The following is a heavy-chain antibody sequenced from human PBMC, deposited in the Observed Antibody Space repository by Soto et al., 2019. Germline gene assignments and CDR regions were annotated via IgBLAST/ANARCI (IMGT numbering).Heavy chain of an antibody. CDR1: GDTFSFYT. D-gene: IGHD3-10*01. V-gene: IGHV1-69*02. CDR2: INPIVSMS. Sequence: QVQLVQSGTEVKKPGSSVKASCKASGDTFSFYTINWVRQAPGLGLEWVGRINPIVSMSNYAQKFQGRVSMTADKSTSTAYMELRSLRSDDTAMYFCAASYGSGYRAFDYWGQGALVTVSS. J-gene: IGHJ4*02. CDR3: AASYGSGYRAFDY.